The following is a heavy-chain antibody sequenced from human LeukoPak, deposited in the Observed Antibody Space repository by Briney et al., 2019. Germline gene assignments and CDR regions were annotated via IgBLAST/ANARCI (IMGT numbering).Heavy chain of an antibody. J-gene: IGHJ4*02. D-gene: IGHD5-18*01. CDR3: ARDSWGRPYTAMSFYYFDY. CDR1: GFTFSSYS. CDR2: ISSSSSTM. V-gene: IGHV3-48*02. Sequence: GGSLRLSCAAPGFTFSSYSMNWVRQAPGKGLEWVSYISSSSSTMYYADSVKGRFTISRDNAKNSLYLQMHSLRDDDTAVYYCARDSWGRPYTAMSFYYFDYWGQGTLVTVSS.